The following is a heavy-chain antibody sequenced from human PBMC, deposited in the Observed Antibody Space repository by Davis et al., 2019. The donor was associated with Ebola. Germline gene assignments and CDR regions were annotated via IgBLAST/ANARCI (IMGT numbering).Heavy chain of an antibody. Sequence: ASVKVSCKASGYTFTGYYMHWVRQAPGQGLEWMGWINPNSGGTNYAQKFQGWVTMTRDTSISTAYMELSSLRSEDTAVYYCARASLGYCSGGSCYSPPIDYWGQGALVTVSS. CDR2: INPNSGGT. D-gene: IGHD2-15*01. CDR3: ARASLGYCSGGSCYSPPIDY. CDR1: GYTFTGYY. V-gene: IGHV1-2*04. J-gene: IGHJ4*02.